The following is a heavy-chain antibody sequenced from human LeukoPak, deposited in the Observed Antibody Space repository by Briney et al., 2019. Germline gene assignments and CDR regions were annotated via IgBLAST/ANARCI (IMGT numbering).Heavy chain of an antibody. CDR2: IKQDGSEK. CDR1: VFTFSTYW. V-gene: IGHV3-7*01. D-gene: IGHD6-13*01. J-gene: IGHJ4*02. CDR3: ARDSAGNDY. Sequence: GGSLSLSCAASVFTFSTYWMSWVRQAPGEGLEWVANIKQDGSEKYYVDSVKGRFTISRDNAKNSLYLQMNSLRAEDTAMYYCARDSAGNDYWGQGTLVTVSS.